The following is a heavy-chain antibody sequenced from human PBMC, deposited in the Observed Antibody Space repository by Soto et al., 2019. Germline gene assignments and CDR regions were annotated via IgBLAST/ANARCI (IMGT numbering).Heavy chain of an antibody. V-gene: IGHV1-18*01. Sequence: QVQLVQSGAEVKKPGASVKVSCHASGYIFSNYGISWVRQAPGQGLEWMGWIGPYNGNTDHAQNFQGRVTMTTDTSTNTAYMELRSLRSDDTAFYYCARCYCSVGSCFTCWHFDLWGRGTLVTVSS. CDR1: GYIFSNYG. J-gene: IGHJ2*01. CDR3: ARCYCSVGSCFTCWHFDL. D-gene: IGHD2-15*01. CDR2: IGPYNGNT.